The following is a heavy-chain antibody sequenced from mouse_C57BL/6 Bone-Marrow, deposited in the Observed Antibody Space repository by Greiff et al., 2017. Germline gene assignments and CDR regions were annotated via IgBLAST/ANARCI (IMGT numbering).Heavy chain of an antibody. CDR2: IDPSDSYT. CDR1: GYTFTSYW. D-gene: IGHD6-1*01. V-gene: IGHV1-50*01. J-gene: IGHJ3*01. Sequence: VQLQQPGAELVTPGASVKLSCKASGYTFTSYWMQWVKQRPGQGLEWIGEIDPSDSYTNYNQKFKGKATLTVHTSSSTAYMQLSSLTSEDSAVYYCAPLQAWFAYWGQGTLVTVSA. CDR3: APLQAWFAY.